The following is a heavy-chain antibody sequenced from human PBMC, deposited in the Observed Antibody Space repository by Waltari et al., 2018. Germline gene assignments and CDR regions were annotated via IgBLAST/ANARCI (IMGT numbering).Heavy chain of an antibody. CDR1: GGSISSSSYY. CDR3: ASSGIAAAGTGWFDP. V-gene: IGHV4-39*01. J-gene: IGHJ5*02. D-gene: IGHD6-13*01. CDR2: IYYSGST. Sequence: QLQLQQSGPGLVKPSETLSLTCTVSGGSISSSSYYLGWIRQPPGKGLVWIGRIYYSGSTYYNPARKGRGTIPVDTSKNQFSRKRSSVTAADTAVDYWASSGIAAAGTGWFDPGGQGTLVTVSS.